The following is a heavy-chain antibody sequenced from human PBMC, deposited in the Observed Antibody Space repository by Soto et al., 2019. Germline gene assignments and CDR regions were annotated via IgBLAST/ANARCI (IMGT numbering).Heavy chain of an antibody. D-gene: IGHD6-13*01. J-gene: IGHJ6*02. CDR2: IIPIFGTA. CDR1: GGTFSSYA. V-gene: IGHV1-69*13. Sequence: GASVKVSCKASGGTFSSYAISWVRQAPGQGLEWMGGIIPIFGTANYAQKFQGRVTITADESTSTAYMELSSLRSEDTAVYYCARGQLAAGRKYYYYYSGMDVWGQGTTVTVSS. CDR3: ARGQLAAGRKYYYYYSGMDV.